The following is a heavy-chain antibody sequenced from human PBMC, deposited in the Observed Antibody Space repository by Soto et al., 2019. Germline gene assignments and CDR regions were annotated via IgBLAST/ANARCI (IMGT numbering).Heavy chain of an antibody. V-gene: IGHV3-23*01. CDR2: ISGSGGST. CDR1: GFTFSSYA. J-gene: IGHJ4*02. Sequence: GGSLRLSCAASGFTFSSYAMSWVRQAPGKGLEWVSAISGSGGSTYYADSVKGRFTISRDNSKNTLYLQMNSLRAEDTVVYYCAKDGEYYDFWICYYFDYWGQGTLVTVSS. CDR3: AKDGEYYDFWICYYFDY. D-gene: IGHD3-3*01.